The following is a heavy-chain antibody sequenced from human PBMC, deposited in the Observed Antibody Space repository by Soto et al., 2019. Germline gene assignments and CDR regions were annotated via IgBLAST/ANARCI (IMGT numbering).Heavy chain of an antibody. CDR2: INAGNGNT. D-gene: IGHD4-17*01. CDR3: ARDHDYGDYADY. CDR1: GYTFTSYA. Sequence: GASVKVSCKASGYTFTSYAMHWVRQAPGQRLEWMGWINAGNGNTKYSQKFQGRVTITRDTSTSTAYMELSSLRSDDTAVYYCARDHDYGDYADYWGQGTLVTVSS. J-gene: IGHJ4*02. V-gene: IGHV1-3*01.